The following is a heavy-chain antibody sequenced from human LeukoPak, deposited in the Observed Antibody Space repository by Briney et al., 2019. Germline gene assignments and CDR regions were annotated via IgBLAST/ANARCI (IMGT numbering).Heavy chain of an antibody. CDR3: AKDRRAGEPTPSRRPYYFDY. J-gene: IGHJ4*02. Sequence: GGSLRLSCAASGFTFSSYEMNWVRQAPGKGLEWVSYISSSGSTIYYADSVKGRFTISRDNSKNTLYLQMNSLRAEDTAVYYCAKDRRAGEPTPSRRPYYFDYWGQGTLVTVSS. D-gene: IGHD2-15*01. CDR1: GFTFSSYE. V-gene: IGHV3-48*03. CDR2: ISSSGSTI.